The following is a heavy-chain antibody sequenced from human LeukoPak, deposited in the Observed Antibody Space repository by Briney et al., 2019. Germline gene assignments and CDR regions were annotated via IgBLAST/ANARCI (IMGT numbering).Heavy chain of an antibody. CDR3: ASPAGNIVGATMEAFDI. Sequence: GESLKISCKGSGYSLTSYWIGWVRQMPGKGLEWMGIIYPGDSDTRYSPSFQGQVTISADKSISTAYLQWSSLKASDTAMYYYASPAGNIVGATMEAFDIWGQGTMVTVSS. CDR1: GYSLTSYW. V-gene: IGHV5-51*01. J-gene: IGHJ3*02. CDR2: IYPGDSDT. D-gene: IGHD1-26*01.